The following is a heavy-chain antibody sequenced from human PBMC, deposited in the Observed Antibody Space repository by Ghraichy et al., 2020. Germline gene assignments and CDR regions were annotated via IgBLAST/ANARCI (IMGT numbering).Heavy chain of an antibody. Sequence: GGSLRLSCVGSGFSFGDYSMNWVRQSPGKGLEWVSYITASSRNVFYAGSVRGRFTVSRDNAQNSLYLQMKSLRDEDSAVYYCARGSKVVRFFYYDGMDVWGQGTTVTVCS. CDR2: ITASSRNV. J-gene: IGHJ6*02. D-gene: IGHD2/OR15-2a*01. CDR3: ARGSKVVRFFYYDGMDV. CDR1: GFSFGDYS. V-gene: IGHV3-48*02.